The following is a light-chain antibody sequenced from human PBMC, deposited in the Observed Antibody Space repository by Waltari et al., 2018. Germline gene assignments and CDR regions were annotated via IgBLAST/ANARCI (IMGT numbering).Light chain of an antibody. CDR1: SRDIGAYNF. Sequence: QSALTQPASVSGSPGQSITISCTGSSRDIGAYNFVSGYQQHPGKAPQLMIYDVSKRPSGVSNRFSGSKSGNTASLTIYGLQVEDEADYFCSSYTTTNIVVFGGGTELTVL. CDR3: SSYTTTNIVV. J-gene: IGLJ2*01. V-gene: IGLV2-14*03. CDR2: DVS.